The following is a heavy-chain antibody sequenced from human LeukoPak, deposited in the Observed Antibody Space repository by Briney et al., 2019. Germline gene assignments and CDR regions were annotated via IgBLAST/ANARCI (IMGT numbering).Heavy chain of an antibody. V-gene: IGHV3-20*04. CDR2: INWNGGST. Sequence: PGGSLRLSCAASGFTFSSYGMSWVRQAPGKGLEWVSGINWNGGSTGYADSVKGRFTISRDNAKNSLYLQMNSLRAEDTALYYCARAREMAAYYYYYMDVWGKGTTVTVSS. J-gene: IGHJ6*03. D-gene: IGHD5-24*01. CDR3: ARAREMAAYYYYYMDV. CDR1: GFTFSSYG.